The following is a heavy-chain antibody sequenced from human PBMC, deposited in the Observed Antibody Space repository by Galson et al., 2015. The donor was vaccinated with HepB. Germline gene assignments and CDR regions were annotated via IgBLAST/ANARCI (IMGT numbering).Heavy chain of an antibody. CDR1: GYTFSDYY. D-gene: IGHD3-16*01. CDR3: ARMDGYVWLNGMDV. J-gene: IGHJ6*02. CDR2: IHPNSGST. Sequence: SVKVSCKASGYTFSDYYMHWVRQAPGQGLEWMGWIHPNSGSTSYAQKFQGRVTISRDTSMSTAYMEVSSLRSDDTAVYYCARMDGYVWLNGMDVWGQGTTVIVSS. V-gene: IGHV1-2*02.